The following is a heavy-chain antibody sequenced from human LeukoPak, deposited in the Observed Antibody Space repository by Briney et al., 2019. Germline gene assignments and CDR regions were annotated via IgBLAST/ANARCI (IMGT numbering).Heavy chain of an antibody. CDR2: IKQDGSEK. D-gene: IGHD3-3*01. J-gene: IGHJ4*02. Sequence: GGSLRLSCAASGFTFSSYWINWVRQAPGKGLEWVANIKQDGSEKYYADSVKGRFTISRDNGKNSLYLQMNSLRAEDTGVYYCAKDHYWSIDYWGRGTLVTVSS. CDR3: AKDHYWSIDY. V-gene: IGHV3-7*01. CDR1: GFTFSSYW.